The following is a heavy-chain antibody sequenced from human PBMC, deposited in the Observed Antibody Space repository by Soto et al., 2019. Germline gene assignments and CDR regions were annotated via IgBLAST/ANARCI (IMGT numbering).Heavy chain of an antibody. V-gene: IGHV4-4*02. Sequence: QVQLQESGPGLVKPSGTLSLTCAVSGDSVSSPYYWCWVRQPPGKGLEWIGEVFHTGTTSYNPALRSRVTISMAKSNNQFSLDLSSVTAADPAVYYCARSAGWYAVHSWGPGTLVIVSS. CDR1: GDSVSSPYY. CDR2: VFHTGTT. J-gene: IGHJ4*02. D-gene: IGHD6-19*01. CDR3: ARSAGWYAVHS.